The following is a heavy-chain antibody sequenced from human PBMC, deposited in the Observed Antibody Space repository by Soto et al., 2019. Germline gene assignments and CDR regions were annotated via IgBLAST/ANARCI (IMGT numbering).Heavy chain of an antibody. CDR2: ISGSGGST. CDR3: AKDRANWGSYDAFDI. Sequence: GGSLRLSCAASGFTFSSYAMSWVRQAPGKGLEWVSAISGSGGSTYYADSVKGRFTISRDNSKNTLYLQMNSLRAEDTAVYSCAKDRANWGSYDAFDIWGQGTMVTVSS. J-gene: IGHJ3*02. CDR1: GFTFSSYA. D-gene: IGHD7-27*01. V-gene: IGHV3-23*01.